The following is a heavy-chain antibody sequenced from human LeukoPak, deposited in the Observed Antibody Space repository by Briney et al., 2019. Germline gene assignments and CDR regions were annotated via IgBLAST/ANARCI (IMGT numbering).Heavy chain of an antibody. CDR1: GVSISSSNSY. CDR2: IYYSGST. J-gene: IGHJ4*02. V-gene: IGHV4-61*01. D-gene: IGHD4-23*01. Sequence: SETLSLTCTVSGVSISSSNSYWSWIRQPPGKGLEWIGYIYYSGSTNYNPSLKSRVTISVDTAKNQFSLKLSSVTAADTAVYYCARSTYLDGGPFDYWGQGTLVTVSS. CDR3: ARSTYLDGGPFDY.